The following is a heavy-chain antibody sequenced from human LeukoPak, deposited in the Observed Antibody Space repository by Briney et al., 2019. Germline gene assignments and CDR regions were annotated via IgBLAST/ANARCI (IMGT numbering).Heavy chain of an antibody. Sequence: GGSLRLSCAASGFTFSSYAMHWVRQAPGKGLEWVAVISYDGSNKYYADSVKGRFTISRDNAKNSLYLQMNSLRAEDTAVYYCARDFSDYWGQGTLVTVSS. J-gene: IGHJ4*02. CDR3: ARDFSDY. V-gene: IGHV3-30-3*01. CDR1: GFTFSSYA. CDR2: ISYDGSNK.